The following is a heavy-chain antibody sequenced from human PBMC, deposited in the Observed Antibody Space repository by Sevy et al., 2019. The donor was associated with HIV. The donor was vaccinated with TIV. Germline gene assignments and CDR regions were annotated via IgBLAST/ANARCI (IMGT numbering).Heavy chain of an antibody. D-gene: IGHD3-3*01. CDR1: GFTLSSYG. Sequence: GGSLRLSCAASGFTLSSYGMHWVRQAPGKGLEWVAVIRYDGSNKYYADSVKGRFTISRDNSKNTLYLQMSSRRAEDTAVYYCARDRLGITISAEWGGGMDVWGQGTTVTVSS. CDR3: ARDRLGITISAEWGGGMDV. V-gene: IGHV3-33*01. J-gene: IGHJ6*02. CDR2: IRYDGSNK.